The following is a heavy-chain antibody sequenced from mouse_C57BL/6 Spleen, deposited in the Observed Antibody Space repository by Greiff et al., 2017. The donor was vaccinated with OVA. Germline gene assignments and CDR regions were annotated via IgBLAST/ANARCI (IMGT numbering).Heavy chain of an antibody. V-gene: IGHV1-4*01. CDR3: ARDWDGFFDY. Sequence: VQLQQSGAELARPGASVKMSCKASGYTFTSYTMHWVKQRPGQGLEWIGYINPSSGYTKYNQKFKDKATLTADKSSSTAYMQLSSLTSEDSAVYYCARDWDGFFDYWGQGTTLTVSS. CDR1: GYTFTSYT. CDR2: INPSSGYT. J-gene: IGHJ2*01. D-gene: IGHD4-1*01.